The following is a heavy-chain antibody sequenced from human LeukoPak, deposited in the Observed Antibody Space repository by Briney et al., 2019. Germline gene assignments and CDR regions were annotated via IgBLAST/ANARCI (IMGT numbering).Heavy chain of an antibody. CDR2: IFNSGNT. V-gene: IGHV4-59*08. Sequence: SETLSLTCTVSGASISSYYWSWIRQPPGEGLEWIGDIFNSGNTNYNPSLKSRVTISVDTSKNQFSLKLTSVTAADTAVYYCARGAYSYRFDYWGPGTLVTVSS. D-gene: IGHD5-18*01. CDR3: ARGAYSYRFDY. J-gene: IGHJ4*02. CDR1: GASISSYY.